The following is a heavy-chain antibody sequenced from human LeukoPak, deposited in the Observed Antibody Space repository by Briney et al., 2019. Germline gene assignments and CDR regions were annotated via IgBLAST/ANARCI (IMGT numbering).Heavy chain of an antibody. J-gene: IGHJ4*02. D-gene: IGHD6-13*01. Sequence: ASVKVSCKASGYTFATYGFCWVRQAPGHGLEWMGWISANSRKTDYAQKFQGRVTMTTDTSTTTAYMELRSLRPDDTALYFCAKVAGDRMDHWGQGTLLTVSS. CDR3: AKVAGDRMDH. CDR1: GYTFATYG. CDR2: ISANSRKT. V-gene: IGHV1-18*01.